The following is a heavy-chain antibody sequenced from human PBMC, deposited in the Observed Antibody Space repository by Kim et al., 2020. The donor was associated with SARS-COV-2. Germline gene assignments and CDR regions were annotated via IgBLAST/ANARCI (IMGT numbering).Heavy chain of an antibody. Sequence: SETLSLTCSVSGGSISSGGYYWSWIRQHPGKGLEWIGYIFYSGSTYYNPSLKSRLTISVDTSKNQFSLKLSSVTAADTAVYYCARDLWLNDFWSGYLDWGQGTLVTVSS. J-gene: IGHJ4*02. CDR3: ARDLWLNDFWSGYLD. CDR2: IFYSGST. D-gene: IGHD3-3*01. CDR1: GGSISSGGYY. V-gene: IGHV4-31*03.